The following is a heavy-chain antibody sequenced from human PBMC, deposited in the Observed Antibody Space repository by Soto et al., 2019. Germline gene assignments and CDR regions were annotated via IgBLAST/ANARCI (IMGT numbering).Heavy chain of an antibody. CDR2: INYSWST. Sequence: SETLSLTCTVSGGSISPYYWRWIRHPPGKGLEWIGYINYSWSTSYNPSLKSRVTISIDTSTNQFSLMLTSVTAADTALYYSARDVFDWSNNYYYGMDVCGQGTTVTVS. CDR1: GGSISPYY. V-gene: IGHV4-59*01. CDR3: ARDVFDWSNNYYYGMDV. J-gene: IGHJ6*02. D-gene: IGHD3-9*01.